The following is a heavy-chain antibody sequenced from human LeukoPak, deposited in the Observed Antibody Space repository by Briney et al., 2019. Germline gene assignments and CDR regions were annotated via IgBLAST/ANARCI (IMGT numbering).Heavy chain of an antibody. Sequence: PGGSLRLSCAASGFTFNVYGMHWVRQSPGKGLEWLAVIWYDGSKTKYADSVKGRFTISRDNSKNTLYLQMNSLRAEDTAVYYCLILGRSGDYWGQGTLVTVSS. CDR1: GFTFNVYG. CDR3: LILGRSGDY. V-gene: IGHV3-30*02. J-gene: IGHJ4*02. D-gene: IGHD7-27*01. CDR2: IWYDGSKT.